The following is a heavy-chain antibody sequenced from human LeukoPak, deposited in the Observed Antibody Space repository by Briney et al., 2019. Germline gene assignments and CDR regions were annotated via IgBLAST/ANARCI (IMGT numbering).Heavy chain of an antibody. D-gene: IGHD5-24*01. J-gene: IGHJ5*02. CDR2: VYKSGST. CDR3: ARRGGIQRWLQYYWFNP. V-gene: IGHV4-59*11. CDR1: GGSISSHY. Sequence: PSETLSLTCEVSGGSISSHYWTWIRQSPGKGLEWIGNVYKSGSTKYHSSLQSRVTISVDTSKNQFALKLRSVTAADTAVYYCARRGGIQRWLQYYWFNPWGQGTLVTVSS.